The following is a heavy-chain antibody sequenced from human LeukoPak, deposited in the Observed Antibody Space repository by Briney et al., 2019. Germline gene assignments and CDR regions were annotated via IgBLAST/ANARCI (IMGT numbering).Heavy chain of an antibody. CDR2: ISSSGSTI. CDR3: ARGGYCSSTSCQGYYYYMDV. J-gene: IGHJ6*03. V-gene: IGHV3-48*04. CDR1: GFTFSSYA. Sequence: GGSLRLSCAASGFTFSSYAMSWVRQAPGKGLEWVSYISSSGSTIYYADSVKGRFTISRDNAKNSLYLQMNSLRAEDTAVYYCARGGYCSSTSCQGYYYYMDVWGKGTTVTVSS. D-gene: IGHD2-2*01.